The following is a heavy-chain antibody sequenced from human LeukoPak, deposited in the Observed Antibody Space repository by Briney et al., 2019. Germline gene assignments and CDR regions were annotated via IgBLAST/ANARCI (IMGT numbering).Heavy chain of an antibody. CDR3: AKDLGIMVTTPLFDY. D-gene: IGHD4-17*01. CDR1: GSTFSSYA. J-gene: IGHJ4*02. CDR2: ISGSGGST. Sequence: GGSLRLSCAASGSTFSSYAMSWVRQAPGKGLEWVSAISGSGGSTYYADSVKGWFTISRDNSKNTLYLQMNSLRAEDTAVYYCAKDLGIMVTTPLFDYWGQGTLVTVSS. V-gene: IGHV3-23*01.